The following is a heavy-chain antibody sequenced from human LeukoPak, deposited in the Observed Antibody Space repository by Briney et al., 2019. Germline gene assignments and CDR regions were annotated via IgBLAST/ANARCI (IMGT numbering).Heavy chain of an antibody. J-gene: IGHJ4*02. CDR1: GGSISIYY. Sequence: KPSETLSLTCTVSGGSISIYYWSWIRQPPGKGLEWIGYIYYSGNTNYNPSLKSRVTISVATSKNQFSLNLSSVTAADTAVYYCARGGGGEYSSGWYDYWGQGTLVTVSS. CDR2: IYYSGNT. CDR3: ARGGGGEYSSGWYDY. D-gene: IGHD6-19*01. V-gene: IGHV4-59*01.